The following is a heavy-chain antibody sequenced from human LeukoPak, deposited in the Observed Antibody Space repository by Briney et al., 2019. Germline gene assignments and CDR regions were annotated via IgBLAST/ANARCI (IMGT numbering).Heavy chain of an antibody. Sequence: SETLSLTCAVSGDSFSSHYWTWIRQPPGKGLEWIGYISYIGSTNYNPSLKSRVTISIDTSKNQFSLKLSSVTAADTAVYYCAREWGEYDILTGYYSYFDYWGQGTLVTVSS. CDR1: GDSFSSHY. CDR2: ISYIGST. V-gene: IGHV4-59*11. J-gene: IGHJ4*02. CDR3: AREWGEYDILTGYYSYFDY. D-gene: IGHD3-9*01.